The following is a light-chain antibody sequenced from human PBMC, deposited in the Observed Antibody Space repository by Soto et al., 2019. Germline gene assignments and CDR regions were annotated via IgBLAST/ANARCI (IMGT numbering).Light chain of an antibody. V-gene: IGKV3-15*01. CDR2: GAS. CDR3: YQYNNWPPYT. CDR1: QSVSSN. Sequence: EIVMTQSPATLSVSPGERATLSCRASQSVSSNLAWYQQKPGQAPRLLIYGASTRATGIPARFSGSGSGTEFTLTISSLQSEDCAVYYCYQYNNWPPYTFGQGTKLEIK. J-gene: IGKJ2*01.